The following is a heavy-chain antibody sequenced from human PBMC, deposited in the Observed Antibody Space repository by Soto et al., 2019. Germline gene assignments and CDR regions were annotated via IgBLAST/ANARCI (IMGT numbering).Heavy chain of an antibody. CDR3: AREEQWPNRGGAS. J-gene: IGHJ5*02. Sequence: QVQLQESGPGLVKPSETLSLTCTVSGGSVSSGDYYWSWIRQPPGKGLEWIGYVSYSGNTFYKASLRSRLAISVDTSKNQFSMRLSSGTAADTAVYFCAREEQWPNRGGASWGRGTLVTVSS. V-gene: IGHV4-61*08. CDR2: VSYSGNT. D-gene: IGHD6-19*01. CDR1: GGSVSSGDYY.